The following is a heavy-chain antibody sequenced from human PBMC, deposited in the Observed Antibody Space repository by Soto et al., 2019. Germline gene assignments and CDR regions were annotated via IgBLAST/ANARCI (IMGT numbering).Heavy chain of an antibody. V-gene: IGHV2-5*02. CDR3: VHWSTGTYGTIFFGY. CDR2: IYWDDDK. CDR1: GFSLSSSAVGVG. D-gene: IGHD3-9*01. Sequence: SGPTLVNPTQTLTLTCTFSGFSLSSSAVGVGVGWIRQPPGKALEWLALIYWDDDKRYSPSLKSRLTITKDTSQNQVVLTMTNMDAVDTATYCCVHWSTGTYGTIFFGYWGLGTLVTVSS. J-gene: IGHJ4*02.